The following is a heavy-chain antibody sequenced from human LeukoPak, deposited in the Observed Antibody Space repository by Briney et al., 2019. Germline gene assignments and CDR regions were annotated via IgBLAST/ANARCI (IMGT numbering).Heavy chain of an antibody. Sequence: SETLSLTCAVYGGSFSGYYWSWIRQPPGKGLEWIGEINHSGSTNYNPSLKSRVTISVDTSKNQFSLKLSSVTAADTAVYYCARDRDNWNDADAFDIWGQGTMVTVSS. V-gene: IGHV4-34*01. J-gene: IGHJ3*02. CDR3: ARDRDNWNDADAFDI. D-gene: IGHD1-1*01. CDR2: INHSGST. CDR1: GGSFSGYY.